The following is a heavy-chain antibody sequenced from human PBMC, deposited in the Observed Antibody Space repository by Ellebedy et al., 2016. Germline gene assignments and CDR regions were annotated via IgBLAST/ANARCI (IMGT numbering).Heavy chain of an antibody. J-gene: IGHJ4*02. CDR3: ARGRSSGWPYYFDS. Sequence: GESLKISCAASGFTFSSYAMSWVRQAPGKGLEWVSGVSSSGGSTYYTDSVKGRFTISRDNSKNTLYLQMNSLRAEDTAVYYCARGRSSGWPYYFDSWGQGTLVTVSS. CDR2: VSSSGGST. V-gene: IGHV3-23*01. D-gene: IGHD6-19*01. CDR1: GFTFSSYA.